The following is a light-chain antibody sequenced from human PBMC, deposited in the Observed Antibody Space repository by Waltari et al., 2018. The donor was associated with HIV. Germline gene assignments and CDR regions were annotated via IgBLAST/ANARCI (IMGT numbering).Light chain of an antibody. J-gene: IGLJ2*01. V-gene: IGLV2-8*01. CDR2: DVT. CDR1: SSDVGAYNY. CDR3: ASHAGSKDV. Sequence: QSALTQPPSASGSPGQSVTISCPATSSDVGAYNYVSWFQQHPGKAPKLMIYDVTKRPSGVPDRFSGSKSGNTASLTVSGLQAEDEADYYCASHAGSKDVFGGGTRLTVL.